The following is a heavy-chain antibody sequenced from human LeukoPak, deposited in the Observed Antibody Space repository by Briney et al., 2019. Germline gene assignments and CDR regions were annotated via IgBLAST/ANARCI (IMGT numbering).Heavy chain of an antibody. V-gene: IGHV3-23*01. CDR1: GFTFSSYA. CDR3: AKSVASDAY. J-gene: IGHJ4*02. Sequence: PGGSLRLSCAASGFTFSSYAMSWVRQAPGKGLEWVSAISGSGGSTYYADSVKGRFTISRDNSKDTLSLQMNGLIPEDTAVYYCAKSVASDAYWGQGTLVIVSS. D-gene: IGHD5-12*01. CDR2: ISGSGGST.